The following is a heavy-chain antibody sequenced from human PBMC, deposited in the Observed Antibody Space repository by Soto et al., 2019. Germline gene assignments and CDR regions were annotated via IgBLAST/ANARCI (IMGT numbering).Heavy chain of an antibody. J-gene: IGHJ6*02. CDR1: GDTFSSYA. V-gene: IGHV1-69*13. D-gene: IGHD4-17*01. Sequence: SVQVSCEASGDTFSSYAISWVRQAPGQGLEWMGGIIPIFCTANYAQKFQGRVTITADESTSTAYMELSSLRSEDTAVYYCAICWGVTTYYYYYGMDVWGQGTTVTVS. CDR3: AICWGVTTYYYYYGMDV. CDR2: IIPIFCTA.